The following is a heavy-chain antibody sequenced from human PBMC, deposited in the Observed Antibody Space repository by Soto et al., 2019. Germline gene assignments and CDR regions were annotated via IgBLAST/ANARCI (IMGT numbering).Heavy chain of an antibody. CDR2: INPNGGST. CDR3: TRGLASCDY. V-gene: IGHV1-46*03. J-gene: IGHJ4*02. CDR1: GYIFTNFY. Sequence: QVQLVQPGAEVKKPGASVKFSCKESGYIFTNFYIHWVRQAPGQGLEWIGIINPNGGSTNYAQNFQGSVTMARDTSTSTVYMDLSSLRSEDPAVYYCTRGLASCDYWGQGTLITVSS. D-gene: IGHD6-6*01.